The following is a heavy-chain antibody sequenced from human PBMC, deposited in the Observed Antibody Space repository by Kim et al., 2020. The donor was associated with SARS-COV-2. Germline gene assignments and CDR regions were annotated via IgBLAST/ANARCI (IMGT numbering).Heavy chain of an antibody. V-gene: IGHV4-59*12. Sequence: SLKSRVPISVDTSKNQFSLKLSSVTAADTAVYYCARVGPHCGGDCYRDVRWGQGTLVTVSS. J-gene: IGHJ4*02. D-gene: IGHD2-21*02. CDR3: ARVGPHCGGDCYRDVR.